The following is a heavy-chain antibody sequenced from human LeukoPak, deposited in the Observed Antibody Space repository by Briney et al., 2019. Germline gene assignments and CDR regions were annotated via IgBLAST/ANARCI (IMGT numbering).Heavy chain of an antibody. CDR2: IYYSGAT. CDR1: GGSISNSRYY. Sequence: SETLSLTCSVSGGSISNSRYYWGWLRQPPGKGLEWIGSIYYSGATNSNPSLKSRLTISVDTSKNQFSLKLGSVTAADAAVYYCARNPQYYHDSSGYDWYFDLWGRGTLVTVSS. J-gene: IGHJ2*01. V-gene: IGHV4-39*01. D-gene: IGHD3-22*01. CDR3: ARNPQYYHDSSGYDWYFDL.